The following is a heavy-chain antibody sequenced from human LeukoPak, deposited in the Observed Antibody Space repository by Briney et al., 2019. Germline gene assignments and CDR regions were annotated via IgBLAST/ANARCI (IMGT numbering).Heavy chain of an antibody. D-gene: IGHD3-10*01. CDR2: INHSGNT. CDR1: DGSFSDYY. Sequence: SETLSLTCGVYDGSFSDYYWSWIRQPPGKGLEWIGEINHSGNTNYNPSLKSRVTISVDTSKKQFSLKLRSVTATDTAVYYCARDSGTTGEVKFDPWGQGTLVTVSS. J-gene: IGHJ5*02. V-gene: IGHV4-34*01. CDR3: ARDSGTTGEVKFDP.